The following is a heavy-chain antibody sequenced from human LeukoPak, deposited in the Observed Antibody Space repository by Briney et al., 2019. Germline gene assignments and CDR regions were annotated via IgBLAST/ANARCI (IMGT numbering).Heavy chain of an antibody. D-gene: IGHD2-21*01. CDR2: IYYSGNT. CDR3: ARDSIAPAYFYL. Sequence: SETLSLTCSVSGGSISSYYWSWIRQPPGKGLEWIGFIYYSGNTNYNPSIKSRVTMSIDTSKNQFSLKVSSVTAADTAVYCCARDSIAPAYFYLWGRGTLVSVSS. J-gene: IGHJ2*01. CDR1: GGSISSYY. V-gene: IGHV4-59*01.